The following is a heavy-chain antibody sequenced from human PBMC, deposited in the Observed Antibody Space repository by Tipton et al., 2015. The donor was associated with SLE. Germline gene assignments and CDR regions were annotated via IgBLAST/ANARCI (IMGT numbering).Heavy chain of an antibody. Sequence: LRLSCTVSGGSISNYSWSWIRQPPGKGLEWIGSIYHSGNTYSNPSLKSRVTISVDTSKNQFSLKMSSVTAADTAVYYCARDTLGGLDYWGQGTLVTASS. CDR1: GGSISNYS. V-gene: IGHV4-4*08. D-gene: IGHD7-27*01. CDR3: ARDTLGGLDY. CDR2: IYHSGNT. J-gene: IGHJ4*02.